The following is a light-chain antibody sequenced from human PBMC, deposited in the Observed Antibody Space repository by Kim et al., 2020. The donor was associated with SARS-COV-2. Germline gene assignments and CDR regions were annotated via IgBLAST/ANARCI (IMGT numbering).Light chain of an antibody. CDR3: QQHDKSPKT. CDR1: QSVSTN. CDR2: GAS. Sequence: SLSPGERGTLSCRASQSVSTNLAWYQQKPGQAPRLLIHGASSRATGIPDRFSGSGSGTDFTLTISRLEPEDFAVYYCQQHDKSPKTFGQGTKLEI. J-gene: IGKJ2*01. V-gene: IGKV3-20*01.